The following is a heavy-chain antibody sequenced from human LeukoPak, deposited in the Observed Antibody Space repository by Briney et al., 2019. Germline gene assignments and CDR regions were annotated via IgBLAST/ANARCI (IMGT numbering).Heavy chain of an antibody. CDR3: ARSDGYGLVGI. D-gene: IGHD3-10*01. CDR1: GASINSGSNY. J-gene: IGHJ3*02. V-gene: IGHV4-39*07. Sequence: SETLSLTCRVPGASINSGSNYWGWIRQPPGKTLEWIGSIYSSGSTYYNPSLKSRVIIMIDTPKNHFSLTLSSVTAADTAVYYCARSDGYGLVGIWGQGTMVTVSS. CDR2: IYSSGST.